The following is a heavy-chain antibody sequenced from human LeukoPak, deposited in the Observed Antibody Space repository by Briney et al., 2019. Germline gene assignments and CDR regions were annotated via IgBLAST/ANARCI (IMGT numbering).Heavy chain of an antibody. V-gene: IGHV3-30-3*01. D-gene: IGHD3-9*01. Sequence: GGSLRLSCAASGFTFSSYAMHWVRQAPGKGLEWVAVISYDGSNKYYADSVKGRFTISRDNSKNTLYLQMNSLRAEDTAVYYCARDMGYDILTGRFGHDAFDIWGQGTMVTVSS. CDR3: ARDMGYDILTGRFGHDAFDI. CDR1: GFTFSSYA. J-gene: IGHJ3*02. CDR2: ISYDGSNK.